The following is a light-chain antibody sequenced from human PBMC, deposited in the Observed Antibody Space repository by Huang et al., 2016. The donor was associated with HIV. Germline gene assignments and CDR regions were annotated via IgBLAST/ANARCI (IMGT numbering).Light chain of an antibody. J-gene: IGKJ4*01. V-gene: IGKV3-11*01. CDR1: QSISTY. CDR3: QQRSEWLT. Sequence: EIVLTQSPATLSLSPRERATLSCMASQSISTYLAWYQHRPCKSPGLLIYDASKRAVGVPTRFSGRGSGTDFTLTISSLEPEDFAVYFCQQRSEWLTFGGGTRVDI. CDR2: DAS.